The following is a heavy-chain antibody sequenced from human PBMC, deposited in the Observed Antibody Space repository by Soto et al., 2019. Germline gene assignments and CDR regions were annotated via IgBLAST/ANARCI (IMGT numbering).Heavy chain of an antibody. Sequence: PGGSLRLSCTASTVTFSNYAMSWVRQAPGKGLEWVSAISGSGGSTYYADSVKGRFTISRDDSKNTLFLQMNSLRAEDTAVYYCATAKLLLPWLFDYWGQGTLVTVSS. CDR2: ISGSGGST. D-gene: IGHD2-15*01. CDR1: TVTFSNYA. V-gene: IGHV3-23*01. J-gene: IGHJ4*02. CDR3: ATAKLLLPWLFDY.